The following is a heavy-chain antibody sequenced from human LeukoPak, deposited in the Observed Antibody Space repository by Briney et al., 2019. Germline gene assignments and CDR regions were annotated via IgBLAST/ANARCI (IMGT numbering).Heavy chain of an antibody. Sequence: GASVKVSCKASGYTFTGQNMHWVRQAPEQGLERMGWINPNSGGTNYAQKFQGRVTMTRDTSISTAYMELSRLRSDDTAVYYCARERGSYSPVDYWGQGTLVTVSS. J-gene: IGHJ4*02. CDR3: ARERGSYSPVDY. D-gene: IGHD1-26*01. V-gene: IGHV1-2*02. CDR1: GYTFTGQN. CDR2: INPNSGGT.